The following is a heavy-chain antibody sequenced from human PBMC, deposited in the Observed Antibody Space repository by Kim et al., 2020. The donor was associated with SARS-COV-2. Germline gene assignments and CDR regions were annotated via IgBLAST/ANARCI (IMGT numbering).Heavy chain of an antibody. CDR3: ARSTGWWALDI. J-gene: IGHJ3*02. CDR2: IDTDTGNP. Sequence: ASVKVSRTASGYTFTTYDIHWVRRAPGQSLEYVGWIDTDTGNPEYPQKYQGRVTITRDTSARTVYMELSGLTSADTAMYYCARSTGWWALDIWGLGTMVTVSS. V-gene: IGHV1-3*04. CDR1: GYTFTTYD. D-gene: IGHD1-1*01.